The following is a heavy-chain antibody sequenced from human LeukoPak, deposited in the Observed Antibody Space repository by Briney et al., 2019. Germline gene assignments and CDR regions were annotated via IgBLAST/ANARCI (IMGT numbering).Heavy chain of an antibody. J-gene: IGHJ5*02. V-gene: IGHV1-8*01. CDR1: GYTFTSYD. CDR2: MNPNSGNT. Sequence: GASVKVSCKASGYTFTSYDINWVRQATGQGLEWMGWMNPNSGNTGYAQKFQGRVTMTRNTSISTAYMELSSLRSEDTAVYYCARGNYDILTDYGGGDPRFDPWGQGTLVTVSS. D-gene: IGHD3-9*01. CDR3: ARGNYDILTDYGGGDPRFDP.